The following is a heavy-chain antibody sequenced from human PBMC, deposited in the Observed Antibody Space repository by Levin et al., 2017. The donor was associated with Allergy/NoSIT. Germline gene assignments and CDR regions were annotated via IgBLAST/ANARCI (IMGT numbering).Heavy chain of an antibody. V-gene: IGHV1-18*01. CDR1: GYTFTTYG. Sequence: ASVKVSCKASGYTFTTYGISWVRQAPGQGLDWMGWVSADNGNTKYTQKFQGRVTMTTDTSTSTAYMELRSLRSDDTAMYYCARDERMTTVTFDFWGQGTLVTVSS. D-gene: IGHD4-17*01. J-gene: IGHJ4*02. CDR2: VSADNGNT. CDR3: ARDERMTTVTFDF.